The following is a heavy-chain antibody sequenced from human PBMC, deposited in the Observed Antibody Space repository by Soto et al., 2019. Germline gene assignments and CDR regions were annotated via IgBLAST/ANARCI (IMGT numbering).Heavy chain of an antibody. D-gene: IGHD6-13*01. CDR1: GFTFSSYA. V-gene: IGHV3-23*01. J-gene: IGHJ6*02. CDR3: ANRVAAGTIYYYYYGMDV. CDR2: ISGSGGST. Sequence: GGSLRLSCAASGFTFSSYAMSWVRQAPGKGLEWVSAISGSGGSTYYADSVKGRFTISRDNSKNTLYLQMNSLRAEDTAVYYCANRVAAGTIYYYYYGMDVWGQGTTVTVSS.